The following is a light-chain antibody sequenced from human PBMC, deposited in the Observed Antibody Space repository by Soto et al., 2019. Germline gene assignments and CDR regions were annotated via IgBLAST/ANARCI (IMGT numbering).Light chain of an antibody. J-gene: IGLJ1*01. V-gene: IGLV2-14*02. Sequence: QSVLNQPSSVSGSPGQSLTISCTGTSSDVGSYNLVSWYQQHPGKAPKLMIYEVSKRPSGVSNRFSGSKSGNTASLTISGLQAEDEADYYCYSYTTSSTYIFGTGTKVTVL. CDR2: EVS. CDR3: YSYTTSSTYI. CDR1: SSDVGSYNL.